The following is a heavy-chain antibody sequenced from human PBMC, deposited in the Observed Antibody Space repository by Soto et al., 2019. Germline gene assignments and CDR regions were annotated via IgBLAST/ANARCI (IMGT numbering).Heavy chain of an antibody. D-gene: IGHD6-19*01. CDR2: ITTRSRTT. J-gene: IGHJ4*02. V-gene: IGHV3-48*02. CDR1: GFTFSSYN. Sequence: EVQLVESGGGLVQPGGSLRLSCAASGFTFSSYNMNWVRQAPGKGLEWVSYITTRSRTTYYADSVKGRFTISRDNAKNSLYLQMNSLRDEDTAVYYCASEGSAVSGTEWYFDYWGQGTLVTVSS. CDR3: ASEGSAVSGTEWYFDY.